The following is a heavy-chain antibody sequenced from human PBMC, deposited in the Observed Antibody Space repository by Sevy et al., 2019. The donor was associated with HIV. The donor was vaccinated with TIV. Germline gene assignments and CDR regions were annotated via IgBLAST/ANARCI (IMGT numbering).Heavy chain of an antibody. J-gene: IGHJ3*02. CDR3: ARDQSSAVANHYDAFDI. CDR2: ISSSSSTI. D-gene: IGHD6-19*01. CDR1: GFTFSSYS. V-gene: IGHV3-48*02. Sequence: GGSLRLSCAASGFTFSSYSMNWVRQAPGRGLEWVSYISSSSSTIYYADSVKGRFTISRDNDKNSLYLQMNSLRDEDTAVYYCARDQSSAVANHYDAFDIWGQGTMVTVSS.